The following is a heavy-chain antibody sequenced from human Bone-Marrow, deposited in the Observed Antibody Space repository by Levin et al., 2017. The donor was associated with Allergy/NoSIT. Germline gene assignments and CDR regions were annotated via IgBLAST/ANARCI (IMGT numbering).Heavy chain of an antibody. V-gene: IGHV5-51*01. D-gene: IGHD6-19*01. Sequence: ASVKVSCKGSGYSFTTDWIGWVRQMPGKGLEWMGIIYPDDSDTRYSPSFQGQVTISADKSLSTAYLQWSSLKASDTAMYFCARPKFTPVAGAIADLGFDYWGQGTLVTVSS. CDR3: ARPKFTPVAGAIADLGFDY. J-gene: IGHJ4*02. CDR1: GYSFTTDW. CDR2: IYPDDSDT.